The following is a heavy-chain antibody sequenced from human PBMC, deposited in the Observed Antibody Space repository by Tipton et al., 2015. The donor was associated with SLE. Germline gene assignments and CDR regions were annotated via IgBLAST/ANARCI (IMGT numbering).Heavy chain of an antibody. Sequence: LRLSCTVSGGSISSGDYYWSWIRQPPGKGLEWIGYIYYSGSTYYNPSLKSRVTISVDTSKNQFSLKLSSVTAADTAVYYCARAPSNYDFWSGHAFDIWGQGTMVTVSS. CDR1: GGSISSGDYY. CDR3: ARAPSNYDFWSGHAFDI. V-gene: IGHV4-30-4*01. D-gene: IGHD3-3*01. CDR2: IYYSGST. J-gene: IGHJ3*02.